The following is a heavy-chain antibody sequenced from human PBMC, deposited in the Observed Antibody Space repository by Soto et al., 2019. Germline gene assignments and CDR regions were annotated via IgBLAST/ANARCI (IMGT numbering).Heavy chain of an antibody. CDR2: FYYSGST. Sequence: QLQLQESGPGMVKPSETLSLTCTVSGASITSTSYHWGWIRQPPGKGLEWIGNFYYSGSTYYNPSRSIRVTISVDASKNQFCVKVSSVAATDTAVYYSARSVGDYYYGMDVWGQGTTVTVSS. CDR3: ARSVGDYYYGMDV. V-gene: IGHV4-39*01. CDR1: GASITSTSYH. D-gene: IGHD1-26*01. J-gene: IGHJ6*02.